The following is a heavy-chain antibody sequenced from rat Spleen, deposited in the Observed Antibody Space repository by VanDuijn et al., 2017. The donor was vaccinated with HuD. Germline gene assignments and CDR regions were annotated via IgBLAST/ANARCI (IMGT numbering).Heavy chain of an antibody. CDR2: ISYEGSST. CDR3: AKAAVYYFDY. D-gene: IGHD1-2*01. Sequence: EVQVVESGGGLVQPGRSLKLSCAASGFTFRNFDMAWVRQAPTKGLEWVASISYEGSSTYYGDSVKGRFSISRDNAKSTLYLQMNSLRSEDTATYYCAKAAVYYFDYWGQGVMVTVSS. J-gene: IGHJ2*01. V-gene: IGHV5-22*01. CDR1: GFTFRNFD.